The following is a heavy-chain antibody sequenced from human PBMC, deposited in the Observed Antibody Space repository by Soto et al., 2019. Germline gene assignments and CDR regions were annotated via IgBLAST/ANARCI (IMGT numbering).Heavy chain of an antibody. CDR1: GGSISSGDYY. Sequence: LSLTCTVSGGSISSGDYYWSWIRQPPGKGLEWIAYIHYSGSTYYNPSLKSRVTISVDTSKNQFSLKLSSVTAADTAVYYCARSRYSGSYFFDYWGQGILGTVS. V-gene: IGHV4-30-4*01. J-gene: IGHJ4*02. D-gene: IGHD1-26*01. CDR3: ARSRYSGSYFFDY. CDR2: IHYSGST.